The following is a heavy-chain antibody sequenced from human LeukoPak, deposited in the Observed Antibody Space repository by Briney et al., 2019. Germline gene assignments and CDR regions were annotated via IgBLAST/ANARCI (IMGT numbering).Heavy chain of an antibody. CDR3: ARARDGYNSDYFDY. V-gene: IGHV4-59*01. CDR1: GGSFSGYY. Sequence: SETLSLTCAVYGGSFSGYYWSWIRQPPGKGLEWIGYIYYSGSTNYNPSLKSRVTISVDTSKNQFSLKLSSVTAADTAVYYCARARDGYNSDYFDYWGQGTLVTVSS. J-gene: IGHJ4*02. CDR2: IYYSGST. D-gene: IGHD5-24*01.